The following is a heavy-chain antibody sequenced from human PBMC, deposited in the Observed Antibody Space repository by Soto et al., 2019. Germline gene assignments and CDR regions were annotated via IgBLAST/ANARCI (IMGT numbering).Heavy chain of an antibody. CDR2: ISSLSSPR. CDR1: GFTFGGYS. CDR3: VREDILGARSFDY. D-gene: IGHD1-26*01. J-gene: IGHJ4*02. V-gene: IGHV3-48*02. Sequence: GGSLRLSCAASGFTFGGYSMNWVRQAPGKGLEWISYISSLSSPRYYAESVEGRFIISRDNAKNSLYLQMNSLRDEDTAVYFCVREDILGARSFDYWGQGTRVTVAS.